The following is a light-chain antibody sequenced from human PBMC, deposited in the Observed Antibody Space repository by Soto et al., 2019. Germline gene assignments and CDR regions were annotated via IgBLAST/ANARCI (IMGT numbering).Light chain of an antibody. Sequence: DIQMTQSPSTLSASVCDRVTITCRAIQGIGISLAGYQQKPGKAPNLLISDASSLERGVPSRFSGSGSGTEFTLTIRSLQPDDFGTYFLQQYNVYSRTFGQGTKVDIK. CDR3: QQYNVYSRT. CDR1: QGIGIS. CDR2: DAS. J-gene: IGKJ1*01. V-gene: IGKV1-5*01.